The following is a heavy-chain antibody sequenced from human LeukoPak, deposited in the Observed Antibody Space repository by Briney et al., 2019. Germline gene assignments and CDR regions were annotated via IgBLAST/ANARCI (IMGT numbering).Heavy chain of an antibody. V-gene: IGHV3-33*01. CDR1: GFTFSSYG. Sequence: GGSLRLSCAASGFTFSSYGMHWVRQAPGKGLEWVAVIWYDGSNKYYADFVKGRFTISRDNSKNTLYLQMNSLRAEDTAVYYCARANQQLVGDYWGQGTLVTVSS. CDR2: IWYDGSNK. CDR3: ARANQQLVGDY. J-gene: IGHJ4*02. D-gene: IGHD6-13*01.